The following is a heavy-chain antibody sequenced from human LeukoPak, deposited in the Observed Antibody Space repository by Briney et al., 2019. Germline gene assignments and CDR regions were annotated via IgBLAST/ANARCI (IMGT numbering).Heavy chain of an antibody. Sequence: PGGSLRLSCATSGFTFTTFWVHWVRQAPEKGLVWGSRIHHDGNSTNYADSVKGRFTISRDNAKNTVFLQMNSLRAEDTAVYYCVRDWGYDSSGYWQKYFDTWGQGTLVTVSS. D-gene: IGHD3-22*01. V-gene: IGHV3-74*01. CDR2: IHHDGNST. CDR1: GFTFTTFW. CDR3: VRDWGYDSSGYWQKYFDT. J-gene: IGHJ4*02.